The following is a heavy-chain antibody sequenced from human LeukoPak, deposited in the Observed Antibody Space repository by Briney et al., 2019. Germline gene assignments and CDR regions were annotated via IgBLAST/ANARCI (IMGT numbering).Heavy chain of an antibody. J-gene: IGHJ4*02. V-gene: IGHV1-2*02. CDR2: INPNSGGT. CDR1: GYTFTGYY. D-gene: IGHD3-10*01. CDR3: ARDGYYGSGSYSAPDY. Sequence: GASVKLSCKASGYTFTGYYMHWVRQAPGQGLEWMGWINPNSGGTNYAQKFQGRVTMTRDTSISTAYMELSRLRSDDTAVYYCARDGYYGSGSYSAPDYWGQGTLVTVSS.